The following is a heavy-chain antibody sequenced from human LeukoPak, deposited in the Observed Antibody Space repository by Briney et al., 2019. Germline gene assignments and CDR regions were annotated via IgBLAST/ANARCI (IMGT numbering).Heavy chain of an antibody. CDR2: IIPIFGTA. D-gene: IGHD3-9*01. CDR1: GGTFSSYA. CDR3: ARVPAYDILTGPFDY. Sequence: GASVKVSCKASGGTFSSYAISWVQQAPGQGLEWMGGIIPIFGTANYAQKFQGRVTITADESTSTAYMELSSLRSEDTAVYYCARVPAYDILTGPFDYWGQGTLVTVSS. J-gene: IGHJ4*02. V-gene: IGHV1-69*13.